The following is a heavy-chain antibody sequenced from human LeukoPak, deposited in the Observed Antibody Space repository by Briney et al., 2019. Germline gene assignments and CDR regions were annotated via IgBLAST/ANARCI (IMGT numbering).Heavy chain of an antibody. J-gene: IGHJ4*02. CDR2: INHSGST. D-gene: IGHD3-3*01. CDR3: ARLSGVVIIPRLGLDY. Sequence: SETLSLTCAVYGGSFSGYYWSWIRQPPGKGLEWIGEINHSGSTNYNPSLKSRVTISVDTSKNQFSLKLSSVTAADTAVYYCARLSGVVIIPRLGLDYWGQGTLVTVSS. V-gene: IGHV4-34*01. CDR1: GGSFSGYY.